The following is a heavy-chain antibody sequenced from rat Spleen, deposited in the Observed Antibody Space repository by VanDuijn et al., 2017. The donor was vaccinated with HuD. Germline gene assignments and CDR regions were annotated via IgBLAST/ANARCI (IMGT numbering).Heavy chain of an antibody. Sequence: EVQLVESGGGLVQPGRSLKLSCAASGFTFSDYKMAWVRQAPTKGLEWVATISYDGSNTYYRDSVKGRFIISRDNAKSTLYLQMDSLRSEDTAIYFCTRRGYLSNWYFDFWGPGTMVTVSS. D-gene: IGHD1-11*01. CDR3: TRRGYLSNWYFDF. J-gene: IGHJ1*01. CDR1: GFTFSDYK. CDR2: ISYDGSNT. V-gene: IGHV5-7*01.